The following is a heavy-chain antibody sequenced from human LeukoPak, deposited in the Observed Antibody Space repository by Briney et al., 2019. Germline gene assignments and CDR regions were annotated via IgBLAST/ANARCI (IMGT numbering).Heavy chain of an antibody. J-gene: IGHJ3*02. Sequence: GGSLRLSCAASGFTLNSYSMNWVRQAPGKGLEWVSYISSSGSTIYYADSVKGRFTISRDNAKNSLYLQMNSLRAEDTAVYYCASTYDSSGYYPHDAFDIWGQGTMVTVSS. CDR2: ISSSGSTI. V-gene: IGHV3-48*04. CDR1: GFTLNSYS. CDR3: ASTYDSSGYYPHDAFDI. D-gene: IGHD3-22*01.